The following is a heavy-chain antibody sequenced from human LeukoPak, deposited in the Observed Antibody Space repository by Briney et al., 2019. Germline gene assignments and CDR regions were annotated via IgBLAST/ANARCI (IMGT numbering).Heavy chain of an antibody. CDR1: GFTFSSYS. CDR3: ARDQDSSGWSPFDY. V-gene: IGHV3-21*01. J-gene: IGHJ4*02. D-gene: IGHD6-19*01. CDR2: ISSSSSYI. Sequence: GGSLRLSCAASGFTFSSYSMNWVRQAPGKGLEWVSSISSSSSYIYYADSVKGRFTIPRDNAKNSLYLQMNSLRAEDTAVYYCARDQDSSGWSPFDYWGQGTLVTVSS.